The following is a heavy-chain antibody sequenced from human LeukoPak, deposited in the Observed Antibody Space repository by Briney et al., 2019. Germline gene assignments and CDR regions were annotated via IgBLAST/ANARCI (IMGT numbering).Heavy chain of an antibody. CDR2: ISGGGGST. Sequence: GSLRLSCAASGFTFSSYAMSWVRQAPGKGLEWVSAISGGGGSTYYADSVKGRFTISRANSKNTLFLQMNSLRAEDTAVYYCAKDYYDSSGYGPLDYWGQGTLVTVSS. V-gene: IGHV3-23*01. D-gene: IGHD3-22*01. CDR3: AKDYYDSSGYGPLDY. CDR1: GFTFSSYA. J-gene: IGHJ4*02.